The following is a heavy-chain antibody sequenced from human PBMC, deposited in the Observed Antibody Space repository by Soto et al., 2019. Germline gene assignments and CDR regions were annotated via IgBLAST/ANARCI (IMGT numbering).Heavy chain of an antibody. CDR3: ARTNDYGDLYFDY. Sequence: SETLSLTCTVSGGSISSGCYYWSWIRQHPGKGLEWIGYIYYSGSTYYNPSLKSRVTISVDTSKNQFSLKLSSVTAADTAVYYCARTNDYGDLYFDYWGQGTLVTVSS. CDR2: IYYSGST. D-gene: IGHD4-17*01. J-gene: IGHJ4*02. CDR1: GGSISSGCYY. V-gene: IGHV4-31*03.